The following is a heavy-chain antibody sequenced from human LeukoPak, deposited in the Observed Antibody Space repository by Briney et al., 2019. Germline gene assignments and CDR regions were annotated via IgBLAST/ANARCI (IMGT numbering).Heavy chain of an antibody. D-gene: IGHD3-3*01. V-gene: IGHV4-34*01. J-gene: IGHJ5*02. CDR3: ARGRTYYDFWSANKGRFDP. CDR1: GGSFSGYY. CDR2: INHSGST. Sequence: SETLSLTCAVYGGSFSGYYWSWIRQPSGKGLEWIGEINHSGSTNYNPSLKSRVTISVDTSKNQFSLKLSSVTAADTAVYYCARGRTYYDFWSANKGRFDPWGQGTLVTVSS.